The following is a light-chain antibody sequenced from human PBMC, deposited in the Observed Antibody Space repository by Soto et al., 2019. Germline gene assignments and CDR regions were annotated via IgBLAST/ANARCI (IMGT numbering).Light chain of an antibody. J-gene: IGLJ1*01. V-gene: IGLV2-14*01. CDR2: EVS. Sequence: QSALTQPASVSGSPGQSITISCTGTSSDVGGYNFVSWYQQHPGKVPKLMIYEVSNRPSGVSDRFSGSKSGNTASLTISGLQAEDEGDYYCSSYTSGTTLYVFGTGTKLTVL. CDR3: SSYTSGTTLYV. CDR1: SSDVGGYNF.